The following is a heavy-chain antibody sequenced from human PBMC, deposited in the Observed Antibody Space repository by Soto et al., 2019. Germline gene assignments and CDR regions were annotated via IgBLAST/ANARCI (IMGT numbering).Heavy chain of an antibody. CDR1: GFTFSSYG. J-gene: IGHJ1*01. V-gene: IGHV3-23*01. D-gene: IGHD6-19*01. CDR2: ISGSGGST. Sequence: GGSLRLSCAASGFTFSSYGMHWVRQAPGKGLEWVSAISGSGGSTYYADSVKGRFTISRDNSKNTLYLQMNSLRAEDTAVYYCAKDIGSGWYQYFQHWGQGTLVTVSS. CDR3: AKDIGSGWYQYFQH.